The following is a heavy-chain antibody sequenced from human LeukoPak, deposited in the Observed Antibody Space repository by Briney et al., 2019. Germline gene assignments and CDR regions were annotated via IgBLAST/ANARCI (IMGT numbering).Heavy chain of an antibody. J-gene: IGHJ4*02. CDR3: ARHPHSRAHDGIFDY. CDR2: IYYSGST. V-gene: IGHV4-59*08. CDR1: GGSISSYY. Sequence: SETLSLTCTVSGGSISSYYWSWIRQPPGKGLEWIGYIYYSGSTNYNPSLKSRVTISVDTSKNQFSLKLSSVTAADTAVYYCARHPHSRAHDGIFDYWGQGTLGTVSS. D-gene: IGHD3-22*01.